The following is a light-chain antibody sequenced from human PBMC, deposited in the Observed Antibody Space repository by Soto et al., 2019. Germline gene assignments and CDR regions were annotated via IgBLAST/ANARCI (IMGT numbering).Light chain of an antibody. CDR3: QQLNSYPLT. CDR2: AAS. V-gene: IGKV1-9*01. CDR1: QGISSY. J-gene: IGKJ4*01. Sequence: IQLTQSPSSLSASVGDRVTITCRATQGISSYLAWYQQKPGKAPKPLIYAASTLQSGVPSRFSGSGSGTDFTLTISSPQPEDFSTYYCQQLNSYPLTVGGGTKVDIK.